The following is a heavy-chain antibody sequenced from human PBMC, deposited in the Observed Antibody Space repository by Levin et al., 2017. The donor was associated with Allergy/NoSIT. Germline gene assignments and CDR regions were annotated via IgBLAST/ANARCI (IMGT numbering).Heavy chain of an antibody. V-gene: IGHV3-9*01. CDR3: AKDAVVQNTHPNCFDH. CDR1: GFTFHDYA. J-gene: IGHJ4*02. CDR2: IGADSRSV. D-gene: IGHD2-15*01. Sequence: GGSLRLSCAASGFTFHDYAIHWVRQPPGKGLEWVSGIGADSRSVAYADSVKGRFTISRDNAKNSLFLQMDSLRVEDTAVYFCAKDAVVQNTHPNCFDHWGRGTLVTVSS.